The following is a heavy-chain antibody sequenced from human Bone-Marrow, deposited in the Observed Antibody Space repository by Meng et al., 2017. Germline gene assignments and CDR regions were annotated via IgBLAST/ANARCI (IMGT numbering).Heavy chain of an antibody. Sequence: ASVKVSCQASGYTFTSYAMHWVRQAPGQRREWMGWINAGNGNTKYTQKFQGRVTITRDTSASTAYMELSSLRAEDTAVYYCALRAYYYYGMDVWGQGTTVTVSS. CDR3: ALRAYYYYGMDV. CDR2: INAGNGNT. V-gene: IGHV1-3*01. CDR1: GYTFTSYA. J-gene: IGHJ6*02.